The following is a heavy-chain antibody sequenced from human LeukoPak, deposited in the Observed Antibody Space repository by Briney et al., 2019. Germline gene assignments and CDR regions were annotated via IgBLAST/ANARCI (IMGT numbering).Heavy chain of an antibody. D-gene: IGHD5-12*01. CDR1: GYTFTSYG. CDR3: ARGDGYNYSFDY. J-gene: IGHJ4*02. Sequence: SVKVSCKASGYTFTSYGISWVRQAPGQGLEWMGRIIPILGIANYAQKFQGRVTITADKSTSTAYMELSSLRSEDTAVYYCARGDGYNYSFDYWGQGTLVTVSS. CDR2: IIPILGIA. V-gene: IGHV1-69*04.